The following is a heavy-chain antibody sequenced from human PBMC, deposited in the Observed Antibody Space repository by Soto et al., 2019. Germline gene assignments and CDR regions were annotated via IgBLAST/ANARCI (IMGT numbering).Heavy chain of an antibody. CDR2: IGAYNGNT. CDR3: ARNTYYYDSSGDAFDI. V-gene: IGHV1-18*04. CDR1: GYAFTSDG. D-gene: IGHD3-22*01. J-gene: IGHJ3*02. Sequence: ASVKVSCKASGYAFTSDGISWVRQAPGQGLEWMGWIGAYNGNTNYAQKLQGRVTMTTDTSTSTAYMELRSLRSDDTAVYYCARNTYYYDSSGDAFDIWGQGTMVTVSS.